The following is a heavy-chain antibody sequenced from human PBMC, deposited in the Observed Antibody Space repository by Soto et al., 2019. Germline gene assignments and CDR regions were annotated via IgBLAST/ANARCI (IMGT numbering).Heavy chain of an antibody. V-gene: IGHV3-23*01. Sequence: GGSLRLSCAASGFTFSSYAMSWVRQAPGKGLEWVSAISGSGGSTYYADSVKGRFAISRDNSKNTLYLQMNSLRAEDTAVYYCAKAALLTTVTYYYYMDVWGKGTTVTVSS. J-gene: IGHJ6*03. CDR1: GFTFSSYA. CDR3: AKAALLTTVTYYYYMDV. D-gene: IGHD4-17*01. CDR2: ISGSGGST.